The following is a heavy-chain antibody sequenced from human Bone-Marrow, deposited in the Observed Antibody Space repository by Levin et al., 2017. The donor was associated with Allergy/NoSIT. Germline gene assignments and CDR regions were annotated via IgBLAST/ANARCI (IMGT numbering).Heavy chain of an antibody. CDR3: ARNWKCGGDGSSLGD. CDR1: GFSFSTYG. V-gene: IGHV3-48*01. J-gene: IGHJ4*02. CDR2: ISSSSSTT. Sequence: GGSLRLSCAASGFSFSTYGMSWVRQAPGKGLEWVSYISSSSSTTSYADSVKGRFSISRDNAKNSLYLQMNGLRAEDTAMYYCARNWKCGGDGSSLGDWGQGTLVIGSS. D-gene: IGHD2-21*02.